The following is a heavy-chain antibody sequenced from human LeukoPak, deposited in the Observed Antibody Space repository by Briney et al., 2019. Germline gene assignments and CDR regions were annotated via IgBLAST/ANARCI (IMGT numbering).Heavy chain of an antibody. CDR2: ISSSGSII. CDR3: ASSNPDLPAVGSHDAFDI. D-gene: IGHD6-13*01. Sequence: GVSLGLSCAASEFTFSSYEMNWVRQAPGKVLEWVSYISSSGSIIYYADSVKGRFTISRDNAKNSLYLQMNSLRAEDTAVYYCASSNPDLPAVGSHDAFDIWGQGTMVTVSS. J-gene: IGHJ3*02. CDR1: EFTFSSYE. V-gene: IGHV3-48*03.